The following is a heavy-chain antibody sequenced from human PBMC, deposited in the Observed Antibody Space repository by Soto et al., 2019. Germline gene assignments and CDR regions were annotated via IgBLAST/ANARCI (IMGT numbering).Heavy chain of an antibody. CDR3: ARGTTGSSSYLFDY. CDR1: GFTFSNSG. D-gene: IGHD6-6*01. CDR2: ISFDGSNK. V-gene: IGHV3-30*03. Sequence: PGGSLRLFCAASGFTFSNSGMHWVRQAPGKGLEWVAVISFDGSNKYYADSVKGRFTISRDNSKNTLYLQMNSLRAEDTAVYYCARGTTGSSSYLFDYWGQGTLVTVSS. J-gene: IGHJ4*02.